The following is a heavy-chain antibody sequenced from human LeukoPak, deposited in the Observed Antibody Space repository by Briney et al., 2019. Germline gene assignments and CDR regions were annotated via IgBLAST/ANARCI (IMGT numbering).Heavy chain of an antibody. CDR3: ARLRDGYNLDY. Sequence: SETLSLTYAVYGGSFSGYYWSWIRQPPGKGLEWIGEINHSGSTNYNPSLKSRVTISVDTSKNQFSLKLSSVTAADTAVYYCARLRDGYNLDYWGQGTLVTVSS. J-gene: IGHJ4*02. CDR1: GGSFSGYY. D-gene: IGHD5-24*01. CDR2: INHSGST. V-gene: IGHV4-34*01.